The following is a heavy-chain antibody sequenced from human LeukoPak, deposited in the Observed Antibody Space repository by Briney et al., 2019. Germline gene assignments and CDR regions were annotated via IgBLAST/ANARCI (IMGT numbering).Heavy chain of an antibody. CDR3: ARDLTGKYYFDY. CDR1: GFTFSSNG. CDR2: IWYDGSNK. J-gene: IGHJ4*02. D-gene: IGHD7-27*01. V-gene: IGHV3-33*01. Sequence: PGESLRLSCAASGFTFSSNGMHWVRQAPGKGLEWVAVIWYDGSNKYYVDSVKGRFTISRDNSKNTLYLQMNSLKAEDTAVYYCARDLTGKYYFDYWGQGTLVTVSS.